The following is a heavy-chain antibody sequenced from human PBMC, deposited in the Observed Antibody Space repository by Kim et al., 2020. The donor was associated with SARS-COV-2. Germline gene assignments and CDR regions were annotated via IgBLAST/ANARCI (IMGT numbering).Heavy chain of an antibody. V-gene: IGHV4-4*07. CDR2: GTI. D-gene: IGHD2-2*01. Sequence: GTINTNPSLQSRVTMSVDTSKNQFSLKLTSVTPADTAAYYCARLYQALDYWGQGALVTVSS. CDR3: ARLYQALDY. J-gene: IGHJ4*02.